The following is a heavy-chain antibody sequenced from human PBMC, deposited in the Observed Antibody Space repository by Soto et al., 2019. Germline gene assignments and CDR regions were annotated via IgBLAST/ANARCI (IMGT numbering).Heavy chain of an antibody. D-gene: IGHD3-16*01. CDR1: GYTFTSYY. V-gene: IGHV1-46*01. J-gene: IGHJ4*02. CDR2: INPSGGST. CDR3: TRGLTLYWGGITPPGY. Sequence: QVQLVQSGAEVKKPGASVKVSCKASGYTFTSYYMHWVRQAPGQGLEWMGIINPSGGSTSYAQKFQGRVTMTRDTSTSTVYMELSSLRSEDTAVYYCTRGLTLYWGGITPPGYWGQGTLVTVSS.